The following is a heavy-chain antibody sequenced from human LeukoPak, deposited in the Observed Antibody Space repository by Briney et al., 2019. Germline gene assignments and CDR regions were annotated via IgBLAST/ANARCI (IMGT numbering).Heavy chain of an antibody. V-gene: IGHV3-30*18. CDR3: AKIGPYSGSYYDY. CDR2: ISYDGSNK. J-gene: IGHJ4*02. Sequence: GRSLRLSCAASGFTFSSYGMHWVRQAPGKGLEWVAVISYDGSNKYYADSVKGRFTISRDNSKNTPYLQMNSLRAEDTAVYYCAKIGPYSGSYYDYWGQGTLVTVSS. D-gene: IGHD1-26*01. CDR1: GFTFSSYG.